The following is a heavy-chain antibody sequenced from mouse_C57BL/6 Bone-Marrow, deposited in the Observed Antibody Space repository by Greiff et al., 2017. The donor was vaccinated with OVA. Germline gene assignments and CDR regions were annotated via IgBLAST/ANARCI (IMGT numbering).Heavy chain of an antibody. J-gene: IGHJ2*01. CDR1: GYAFSSSW. V-gene: IGHV1-82*01. CDR2: IYPGDGDT. D-gene: IGHD1-1*01. CDR3: ARNLPIYYYGSYYFDY. Sequence: QVQLKQSGPELVKPGASVKISCKASGYAFSSSWMNWVKQRPGKGLEWIGRIYPGDGDTNYNGKFKGKATLTADKSSSTAYMQLSSLTSEDSAVYFCARNLPIYYYGSYYFDYWGQGTTLTVSS.